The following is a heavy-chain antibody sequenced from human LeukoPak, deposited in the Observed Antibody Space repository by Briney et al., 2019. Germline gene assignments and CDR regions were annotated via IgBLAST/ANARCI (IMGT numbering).Heavy chain of an antibody. CDR1: GFSFSTYG. Sequence: GGSLRLSCAASGFSFSTYGMHWVRQAPGKGLEWVAVKWYHGSETSYADSVKGRFTISRDNSKYTLYLQMNGLRAEDTAVYYCARISCTSCSAMYYMDVWGKGTTVTVSS. D-gene: IGHD2-2*01. CDR2: KWYHGSET. J-gene: IGHJ6*03. CDR3: ARISCTSCSAMYYMDV. V-gene: IGHV3-33*01.